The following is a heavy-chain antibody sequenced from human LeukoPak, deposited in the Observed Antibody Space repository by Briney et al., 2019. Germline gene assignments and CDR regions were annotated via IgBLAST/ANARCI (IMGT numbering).Heavy chain of an antibody. J-gene: IGHJ5*02. D-gene: IGHD3-10*01. CDR1: GFSLSTSGMC. CDR3: AHMYGSRNWFDP. CDR2: IDWDDDE. Sequence: ESGPALVKPTQTLTLTCTFSGFSLSTSGMCVSWIRQSPGKAPEWLARIDWDDDEYYSTSLRTRLTISKDTPKNRVVLTMTNMDPVDTATYYCAHMYGSRNWFDPWGQGTLVTVSS. V-gene: IGHV2-70*11.